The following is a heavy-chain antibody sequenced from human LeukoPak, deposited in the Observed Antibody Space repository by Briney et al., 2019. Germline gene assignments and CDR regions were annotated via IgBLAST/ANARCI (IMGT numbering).Heavy chain of an antibody. J-gene: IGHJ4*02. CDR3: AREAYGDLLSYFDY. Sequence: PSETLSLTCTVSGGSISSYYWSWIRQPPGKGLEWIGYIYYSGSTNYNPSLKSRVTISVDTSKNQFSLKLSSVTAADTAVYYCAREAYGDLLSYFDYWGQGTLATVSS. CDR2: IYYSGST. V-gene: IGHV4-59*01. CDR1: GGSISSYY. D-gene: IGHD4-17*01.